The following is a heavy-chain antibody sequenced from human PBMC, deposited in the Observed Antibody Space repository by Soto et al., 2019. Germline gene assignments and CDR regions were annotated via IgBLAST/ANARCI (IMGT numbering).Heavy chain of an antibody. CDR2: TSFDGSHK. J-gene: IGHJ4*02. Sequence: QVLLVESGGGVVQPGRSLRLSCAGSGFTFSNYGLHWVCQAPGKGLEWVSFTSFDGSHKYYADSVKGRFTISRDNSNNILYLQMDSLRAEDTAVYYCAKDGAPRYCGRSTCHPAGAYWGQGTLVTVSS. V-gene: IGHV3-30*18. CDR1: GFTFSNYG. D-gene: IGHD2-2*01. CDR3: AKDGAPRYCGRSTCHPAGAY.